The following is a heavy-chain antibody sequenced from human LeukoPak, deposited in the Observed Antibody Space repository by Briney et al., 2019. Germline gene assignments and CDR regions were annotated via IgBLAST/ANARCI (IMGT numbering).Heavy chain of an antibody. CDR1: GFSVSNYY. J-gene: IGHJ4*02. D-gene: IGHD3-22*01. V-gene: IGHV3-53*01. CDR3: ARCYYDGSGFYCYFDY. Sequence: PGGSLSLSCAASGFSVSNYYMSWVRQAPGKGLEWVSVSYSGGNTYYTDSVKGRFTISRDNPKNTVFLQMGSLRGEDTAVYYCARCYYDGSGFYCYFDYWGQGTLVTVSS. CDR2: SYSGGNT.